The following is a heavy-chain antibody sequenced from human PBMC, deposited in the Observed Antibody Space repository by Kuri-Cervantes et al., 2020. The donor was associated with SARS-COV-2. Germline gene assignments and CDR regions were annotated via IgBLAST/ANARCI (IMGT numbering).Heavy chain of an antibody. CDR3: ARVRGSYNYFDY. CDR1: GGSISSGGYS. J-gene: IGHJ4*02. D-gene: IGHD1-26*01. Sequence: ESLKISCAVSGGSISSGGYSWSWIRQPPGKGLEWIGYIYYSGSTNYNPSLKSRVTISVDTSKNQFSLKLSSVTAADTAVYYCARVRGSYNYFDYWGQGTLVTVSS. V-gene: IGHV4-61*08. CDR2: IYYSGST.